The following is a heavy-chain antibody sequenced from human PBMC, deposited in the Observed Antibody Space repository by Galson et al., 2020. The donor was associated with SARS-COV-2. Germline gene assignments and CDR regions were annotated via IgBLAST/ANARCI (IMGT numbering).Heavy chain of an antibody. V-gene: IGHV1-18*01. CDR3: ARDPPGYYYDSSGCFDY. CDR1: GYTFTSYG. CDR2: ISAYNGNT. Sequence: ASVKVSCKASGYTFTSYGISWVRQAPGQGLEWMGWISAYNGNTNYAQKLQGRVTMTTDTSTSTAYMELRSLRSDDTAVYYCARDPPGYYYDSSGCFDYWGQGTLVTVSS. D-gene: IGHD3-22*01. J-gene: IGHJ4*02.